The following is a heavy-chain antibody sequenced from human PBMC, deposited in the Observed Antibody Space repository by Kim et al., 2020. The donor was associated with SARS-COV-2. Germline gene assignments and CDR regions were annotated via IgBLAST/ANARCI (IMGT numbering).Heavy chain of an antibody. Sequence: GGSLRLSCAASGFTFGSCAMSWVRQAPGKGLEWVATIGDGGITTYYADSVKGRFTISRDNSKNTLYLQMNSLRVEDTAVYCCAKDIVGRGWRGFDYWG. CDR3: AKDIVGRGWRGFDY. D-gene: IGHD6-19*01. V-gene: IGHV3-23*01. CDR1: GFTFGSCA. CDR2: IGDGGITT. J-gene: IGHJ4*01.